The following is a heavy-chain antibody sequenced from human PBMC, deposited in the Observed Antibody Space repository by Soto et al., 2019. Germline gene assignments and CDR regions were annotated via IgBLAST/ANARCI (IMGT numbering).Heavy chain of an antibody. J-gene: IGHJ5*02. CDR2: AYYRSKWYN. CDR1: WDRASSNSAA. CDR3: ARDVRXYYGSSGYYWNWLAP. D-gene: IGHD3-22*01. V-gene: IGHV6-1*01. Sequence: SQTRSLTCVISWDRASSNSAAWSWIRQSPSRGLEWLGRAYYRSKWYNDYAVSVKSRITINADTSKNQFSLQLNSVTPEDTAVYYCARDVRXYYGSSGYYWNWLAPGARGTLLTVS.